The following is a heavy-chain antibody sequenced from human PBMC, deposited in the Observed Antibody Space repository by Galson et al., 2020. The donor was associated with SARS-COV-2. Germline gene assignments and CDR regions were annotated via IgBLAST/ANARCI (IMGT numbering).Heavy chain of an antibody. J-gene: IGHJ4*02. CDR2: ISVYTGDT. V-gene: IGHV1-18*01. CDR3: WRDTNTYGYRFDY. CDR1: GYTFTSYG. D-gene: IGHD5-18*01. Sequence: ASVKVSCRASGYTFTSYGISWVRQAPGQGPEWMGWISVYTGDTKYAHKVQGRVTMTTDTSTSTAYMELRSLRSDDTAVYYCWRDTNTYGYRFDYWGQGTLVTVSS.